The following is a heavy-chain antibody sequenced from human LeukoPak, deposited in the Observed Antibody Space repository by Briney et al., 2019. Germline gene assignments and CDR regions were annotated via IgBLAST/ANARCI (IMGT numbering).Heavy chain of an antibody. J-gene: IGHJ4*02. D-gene: IGHD3-16*01. V-gene: IGHV4-39*07. CDR1: GGSISSSSYY. CDR3: ARDRHMGGTY. Sequence: SETLSLTCTVSGGSISSSSYYWGWIRQPPGKGLEWIGSIYYNGSTYYNPSLKSRVTISVDTSKNQFSLKLSSVTAADTAVYYCARDRHMGGTYWGQGTLVTVSS. CDR2: IYYNGST.